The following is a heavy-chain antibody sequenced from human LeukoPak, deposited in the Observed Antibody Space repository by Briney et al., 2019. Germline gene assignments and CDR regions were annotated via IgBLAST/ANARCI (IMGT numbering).Heavy chain of an antibody. CDR3: AKGGPWIHDYYYYMDV. Sequence: SGGSLRLSCAASGFTFSSYEMNWVRQAPGKGLEWVSYISSSGSTIYYADSVKGRFTISRDNSKNTLYLQMNSLRAEDTAVYYCAKGGPWIHDYYYYMDVWGKGTTVTVSS. D-gene: IGHD5-18*01. J-gene: IGHJ6*03. CDR2: ISSSGSTI. V-gene: IGHV3-48*03. CDR1: GFTFSSYE.